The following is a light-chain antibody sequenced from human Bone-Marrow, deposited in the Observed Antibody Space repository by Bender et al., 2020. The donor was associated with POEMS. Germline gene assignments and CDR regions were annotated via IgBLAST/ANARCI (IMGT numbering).Light chain of an antibody. CDR3: QVWDGWSGQNVV. CDR1: TSDIGRYNF. Sequence: QSALTQPASVSGSPGQSITISCTGTTSDIGRYNFVSWYQRHPGKAPKLLIYDVSNRLSGVSDRFSGSKSANTASLTIRRVEAGDEADYYCQVWDGWSGQNVVFGGGTKLTVL. CDR2: DVS. J-gene: IGLJ2*01. V-gene: IGLV2-14*01.